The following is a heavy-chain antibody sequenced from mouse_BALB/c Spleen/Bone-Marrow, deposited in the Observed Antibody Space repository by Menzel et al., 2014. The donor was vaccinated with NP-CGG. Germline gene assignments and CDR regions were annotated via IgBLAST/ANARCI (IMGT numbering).Heavy chain of an antibody. D-gene: IGHD4-1*01. CDR1: GFTFSSFG. CDR3: TRGGNWDDFDV. V-gene: IGHV5-17*02. J-gene: IGHJ1*01. Sequence: EVKLMESGGGLVQPGGSRKLSCAASGFTFSSFGMHWVRQAPEKGLEWVAYISSGSTAIFYADTVKGRFTISRDNPKNTLFLQMTGLRSEDTAMYYCTRGGNWDDFDVWGAGTTVTVSS. CDR2: ISSGSTAI.